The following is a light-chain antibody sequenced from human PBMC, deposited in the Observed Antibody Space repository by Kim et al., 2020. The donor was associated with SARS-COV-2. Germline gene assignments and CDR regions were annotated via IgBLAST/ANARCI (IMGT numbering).Light chain of an antibody. CDR3: LLSYSDSRV. Sequence: PGGTVTLPGDTSTGPVTSGHFPYWFQQKPGQAPTSLIFDTGNRHSWTPARFSGSLLGGKAALNLSAARPEDEADYYCLLSYSDSRVFGGGTQLTVL. J-gene: IGLJ2*01. CDR1: TGPVTSGHF. V-gene: IGLV7-46*01. CDR2: DTG.